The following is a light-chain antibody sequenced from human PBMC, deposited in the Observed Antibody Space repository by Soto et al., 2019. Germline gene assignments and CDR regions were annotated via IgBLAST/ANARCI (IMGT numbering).Light chain of an antibody. Sequence: IVLTQSPATLSLSPGARATLSCRAGQSVSSYLAWYQQKPRLAPTLLIYDASNRTSGIPASFSGAWSGTDFTLTISSLEPEDFAVYYCTHRSTWPWTSGQGTKVEIK. CDR3: THRSTWPWT. CDR1: QSVSSY. J-gene: IGKJ1*01. V-gene: IGKV3-11*01. CDR2: DAS.